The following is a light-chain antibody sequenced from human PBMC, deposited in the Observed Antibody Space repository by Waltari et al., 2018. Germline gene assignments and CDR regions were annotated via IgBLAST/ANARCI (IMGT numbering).Light chain of an antibody. CDR1: RSDVGGDNL. CDR2: EVS. Sequence: QSALTQPPSASWSRGEAVPIFCTGTRSDVGGDNLRPWYQQHPGKAPQLMIYEVSKRPSGVPDRFSGSKSGNTASLTVSGLQAEDEADYYCSSYAGSNNLVFGGGTKLTVL. V-gene: IGLV2-8*01. J-gene: IGLJ2*01. CDR3: SSYAGSNNLV.